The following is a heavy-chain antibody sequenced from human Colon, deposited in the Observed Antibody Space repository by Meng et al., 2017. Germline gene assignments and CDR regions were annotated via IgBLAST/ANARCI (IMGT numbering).Heavy chain of an antibody. CDR1: GGSISSGFFF. V-gene: IGHV4-31*01. CDR3: ARGSGTLRHFDY. D-gene: IGHD1-26*01. CDR2: VSHTGST. J-gene: IGHJ4*02. Sequence: QLQESGSGLVKPSQTLSLTCAVSGGSISSGFFFWSWIRQHPLKGLEWIGSVSHTGSTSYNPSIQSLVTISRDTPKNQFSLNLTSVTAADTAVYFCARGSGTLRHFDYWGQGTLVTVSS.